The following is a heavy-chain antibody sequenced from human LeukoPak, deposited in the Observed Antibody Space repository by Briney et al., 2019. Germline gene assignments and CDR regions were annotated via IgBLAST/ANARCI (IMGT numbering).Heavy chain of an antibody. V-gene: IGHV3-66*02. CDR3: AKDRDTLIYGDAYCGGDCYSSLFDY. CDR1: GFTVSSNY. J-gene: IGHJ4*02. D-gene: IGHD2-21*02. CDR2: IYSGGST. Sequence: TGGSLRLSCAASGFTVSSNYMSWVRQAPGKGLEWVSVIYSGGSTYYADSVKGRFTISRDNSKNTLYLQMNSLRAEDTAVYYCAKDRDTLIYGDAYCGGDCYSSLFDYWGQGTLVTVSS.